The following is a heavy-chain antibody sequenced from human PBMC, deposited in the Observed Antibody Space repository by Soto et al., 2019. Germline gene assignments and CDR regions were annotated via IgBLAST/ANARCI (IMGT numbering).Heavy chain of an antibody. Sequence: EVQLVESGGGLVQPGGSLRLSCAASGFTFSSYWMSWVRQAPGTGLEWVANIKQDGSEKYYVDSVKGRFTISRDNAKNSLYLQMNSLRAEDTAVYYCARDIAVAANWFDPWGQGTLVTVSS. CDR3: ARDIAVAANWFDP. V-gene: IGHV3-7*01. CDR1: GFTFSSYW. J-gene: IGHJ5*02. D-gene: IGHD6-19*01. CDR2: IKQDGSEK.